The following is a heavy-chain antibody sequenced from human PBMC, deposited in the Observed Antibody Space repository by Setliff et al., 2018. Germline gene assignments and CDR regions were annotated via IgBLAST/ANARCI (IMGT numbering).Heavy chain of an antibody. V-gene: IGHV4-59*12. D-gene: IGHD2-2*01. CDR3: ARGRMRGSCSGPSCTYDPFDI. J-gene: IGHJ3*02. Sequence: SETLSLTCNVPGVSISSYYWSWIRQAPGKGLESLGYIQNSGSSYYNPSLRSRVTISVDTSKNQFSLILRSVTAADTAVYYCARGRMRGSCSGPSCTYDPFDIWGQGTPVTVSS. CDR1: GVSISSYY. CDR2: IQNSGSS.